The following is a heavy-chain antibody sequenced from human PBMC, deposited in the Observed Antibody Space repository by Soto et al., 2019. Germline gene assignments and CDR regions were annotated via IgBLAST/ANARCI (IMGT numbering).Heavy chain of an antibody. Sequence: PAGSLTLSCAASGFSFSSYWMHWVRQAPGKGLAWVSRIDPYETGINYADSVKGRFTISRDNAKNTLYLQMTSLSAEDTAVYYCRSDTFGGRDSWGQGTLVTVSS. D-gene: IGHD2-15*01. J-gene: IGHJ4*02. CDR3: RSDTFGGRDS. CDR2: IDPYETGI. V-gene: IGHV3-74*01. CDR1: GFSFSSYW.